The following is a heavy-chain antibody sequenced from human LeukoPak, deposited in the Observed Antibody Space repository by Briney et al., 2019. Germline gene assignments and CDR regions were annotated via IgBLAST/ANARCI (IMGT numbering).Heavy chain of an antibody. CDR1: GGSISSGSYY. Sequence: SETLSLTCTVSGGSISSGSYYWSWIRQPAGKGLEWIGRIYTSGSTNYNPSLKSRVTISVDTSKNPFSMKLSSVTAADTAVYYCARTSSGGYNWFDPWGQGTLVTVSS. J-gene: IGHJ5*02. V-gene: IGHV4-61*02. CDR2: IYTSGST. D-gene: IGHD6-19*01. CDR3: ARTSSGGYNWFDP.